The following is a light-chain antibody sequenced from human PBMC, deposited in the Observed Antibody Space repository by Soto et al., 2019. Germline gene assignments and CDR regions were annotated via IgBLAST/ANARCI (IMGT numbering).Light chain of an antibody. CDR1: SSDVGSYNL. CDR3: CSYAGSSTFGVV. V-gene: IGLV2-23*03. J-gene: IGLJ2*01. Sequence: QSALTQPASMSGSPGQSITISCTGTSSDVGSYNLVSWYQQHPGKAHKLMIYEGSKRPSGVSNRFSGSKSGNTASLTISGLQAEDEADYYCCSYAGSSTFGVVFGGGTKLTVL. CDR2: EGS.